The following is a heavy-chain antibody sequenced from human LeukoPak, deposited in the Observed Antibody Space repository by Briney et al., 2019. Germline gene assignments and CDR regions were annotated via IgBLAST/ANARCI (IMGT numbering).Heavy chain of an antibody. CDR1: GGSISSSSYY. J-gene: IGHJ6*03. CDR2: IYHSGST. V-gene: IGHV4-39*07. D-gene: IGHD5-18*01. Sequence: SETLSLTCTVSGGSISSSSYYWGWIRQPPGKGLEWIGSIYHSGSTYYNPSLKSRVTISVDTSKNQFSLKLSSVTAADTAVYYCAREGPGVDTAMADYYMDVWGKGTTVTVSS. CDR3: AREGPGVDTAMADYYMDV.